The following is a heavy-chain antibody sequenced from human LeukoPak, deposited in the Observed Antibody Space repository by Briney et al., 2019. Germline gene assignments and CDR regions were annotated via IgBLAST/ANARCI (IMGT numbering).Heavy chain of an antibody. J-gene: IGHJ6*02. CDR3: ARGVPSVLRYFDWSTTHYYYGMDV. CDR2: INPNSGGT. CDR1: GYTFTGYY. V-gene: IGHV1-2*02. Sequence: ASVTVSCKASGYTFTGYYMHWVRQAPRQGLEWMGWINPNSGGTNYAQKFQGRVTMTRDTSISTAYMELSRLRSDDTAVYYCARGVPSVLRYFDWSTTHYYYGMDVWGQGTTVTVSS. D-gene: IGHD3-9*01.